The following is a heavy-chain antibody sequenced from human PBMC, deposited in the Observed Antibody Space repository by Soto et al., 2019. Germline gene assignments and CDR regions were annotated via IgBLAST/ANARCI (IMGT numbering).Heavy chain of an antibody. CDR1: LFTLRSYA. V-gene: IGHV3-30*04. CDR2: ISSSGSNK. Sequence: SLILSFSSSLFTLRSYARQWVRQAPGKGLEWVAVISSSGSNKYYADSVKGRFTISRENYKKTLYLQMNRLRAEDTAVYYCARHAVGATHYYYYGMEVWGQGTTVTVS. D-gene: IGHD1-26*01. CDR3: ARHAVGATHYYYYGMEV. J-gene: IGHJ6*02.